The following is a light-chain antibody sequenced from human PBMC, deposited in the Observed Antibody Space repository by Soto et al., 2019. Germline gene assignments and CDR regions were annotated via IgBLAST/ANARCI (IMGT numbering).Light chain of an antibody. CDR1: SSDVGSYNL. V-gene: IGLV2-23*01. CDR3: CSNAGSSTYV. J-gene: IGLJ1*01. CDR2: EGS. Sequence: QSALTQPASVSGSPGQSITISCTGTSSDVGSYNLVSWYQQHPGKAPKLMIYEGSKRPSGVSNRFSGSKSGNTASLTISGLQAEDETDYYCCSNAGSSTYVFGTGTKVTV.